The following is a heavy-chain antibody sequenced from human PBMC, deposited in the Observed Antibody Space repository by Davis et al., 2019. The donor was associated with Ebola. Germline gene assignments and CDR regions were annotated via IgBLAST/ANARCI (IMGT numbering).Heavy chain of an antibody. Sequence: SETLSLTCTVSGGSISSYYWSWIRQPPGKGLEWIGYIYYSGSTNYNPSLKSRVTISVDTSKNQFSLKLSSVTAADTAVYYCARGVGATTGWFDPCGQGTLVTVSS. CDR3: ARGVGATTGWFDP. J-gene: IGHJ5*02. CDR2: IYYSGST. V-gene: IGHV4-59*12. D-gene: IGHD1-26*01. CDR1: GGSISSYY.